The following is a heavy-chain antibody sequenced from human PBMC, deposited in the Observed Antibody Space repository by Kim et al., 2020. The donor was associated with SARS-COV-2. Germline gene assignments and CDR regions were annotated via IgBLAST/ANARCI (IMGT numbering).Heavy chain of an antibody. Sequence: YYEASVKGRFTITRDNAKNSLYLQMNSLRAEDTAVYYCARGGDSRGGIDYWGQGTLVTVSS. J-gene: IGHJ4*02. CDR3: ARGGDSRGGIDY. D-gene: IGHD6-19*01. V-gene: IGHV3-21*01.